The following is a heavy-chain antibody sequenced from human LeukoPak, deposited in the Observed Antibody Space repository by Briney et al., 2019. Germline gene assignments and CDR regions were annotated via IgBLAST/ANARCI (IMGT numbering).Heavy chain of an antibody. D-gene: IGHD2-2*01. CDR3: ARGGYAYQRYYYYGMDV. CDR2: IWYDGSNK. Sequence: GGSLRLSCAASGFTFSSYGMHWVRQAPGKGLEWVAVIWYDGSNKYYADSVKGRFTISRDNSKNTLYLQMNSLRAEDTAVYYRARGGYAYQRYYYYGMDVWGQGTTVTVPS. J-gene: IGHJ6*02. V-gene: IGHV3-33*01. CDR1: GFTFSSYG.